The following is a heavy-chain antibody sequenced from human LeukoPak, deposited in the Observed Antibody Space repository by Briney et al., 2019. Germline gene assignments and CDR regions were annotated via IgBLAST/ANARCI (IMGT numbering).Heavy chain of an antibody. J-gene: IGHJ4*02. CDR2: ISYDGSNK. CDR1: GFTFSSYS. D-gene: IGHD7-27*01. Sequence: GGSLRLSCAASGFTFSSYSMNWVRQAPGKGLEWVAVISYDGSNKYYADSMKGRFTISRDNSKNTLYLQMNSLRAEDTAVYYCAKDSGDPNYFDYWGQGTLVTVSS. CDR3: AKDSGDPNYFDY. V-gene: IGHV3-30*18.